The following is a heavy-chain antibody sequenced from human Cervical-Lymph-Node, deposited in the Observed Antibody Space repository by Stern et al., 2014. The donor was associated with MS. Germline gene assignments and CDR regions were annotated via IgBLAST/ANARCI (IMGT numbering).Heavy chain of an antibody. D-gene: IGHD3-3*01. CDR1: GFTFDDYA. CDR2: ITWNSVSV. CDR3: AKGSGGSGYYPVALDY. Sequence: EVQLEESGGGLVQPGRSLSLSCAASGFTFDDYAMHWVRQAPGKGLEWVSGITWNSVSVGYADSVKGRFTISRDNAKNSLYLQMNSLRGDDTALYYCAKGSGGSGYYPVALDYWGQGTLVTVSS. V-gene: IGHV3-9*01. J-gene: IGHJ4*02.